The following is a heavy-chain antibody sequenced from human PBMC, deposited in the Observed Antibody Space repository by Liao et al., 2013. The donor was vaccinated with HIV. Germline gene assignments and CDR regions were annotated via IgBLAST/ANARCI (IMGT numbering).Heavy chain of an antibody. V-gene: IGHV4-34*01. J-gene: IGHJ6*03. D-gene: IGHD1/OR15-1a*01. CDR2: INHSGST. Sequence: QVQLLQWGAGLLKPSETLSLTCAVYGGSFSHYYWSWVRQPPGKGLQWIGEINHSGSTTYNPSLKSRVTISVDTSKNRFSLRLTSVTAADTAVYFCARVSNWNNYYFYIDVWGKGTTVIVSS. CDR1: GGSFSHYY. CDR3: ARVSNWNNYYFYIDV.